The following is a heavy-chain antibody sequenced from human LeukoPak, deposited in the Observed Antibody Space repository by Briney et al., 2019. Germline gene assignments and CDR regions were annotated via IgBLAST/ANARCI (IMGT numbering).Heavy chain of an antibody. J-gene: IGHJ4*02. D-gene: IGHD2-15*01. CDR2: ISSSSSYI. V-gene: IGHV3-21*01. CDR1: GFTFSSYS. Sequence: GGSLRLSCAASGFTFSSYSMNWVRQAPGKGLEWVSSISSSSSYIYYADSVKGRFTISRDNAKNSLYLQLNSLKADDTAVYYCAKEGIAWSIDYWGQGTLVTVSS. CDR3: AKEGIAWSIDY.